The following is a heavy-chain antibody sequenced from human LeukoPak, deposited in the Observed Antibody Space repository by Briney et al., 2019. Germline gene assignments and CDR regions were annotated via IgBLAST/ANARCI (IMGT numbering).Heavy chain of an antibody. CDR1: GGTFSSYA. J-gene: IGHJ4*02. Sequence: ASVRLSCKASGGTFSSYAISWVRQAPGQGLEWMGRIIPILGIANYAQKLQGRVTITADKSTSTAYMELSSLRSEDTAVYYCARLVYGDYVESGYWGQGTMVTVSS. CDR2: IIPILGIA. V-gene: IGHV1-69*04. CDR3: ARLVYGDYVESGY. D-gene: IGHD4-17*01.